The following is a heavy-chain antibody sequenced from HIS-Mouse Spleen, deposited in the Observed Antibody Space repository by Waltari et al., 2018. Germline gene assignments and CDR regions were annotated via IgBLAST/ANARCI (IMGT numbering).Heavy chain of an antibody. D-gene: IGHD6-6*01. Sequence: QVQLQESGPGLVKPSETLSLTCTVSGGSISSYYWSWIRQPPGKGLEWIGYIYYSGSTNYNPSLKSRVTISVDTSKNQFSLKLSSVTAAHTAVYYCARVKYSNAFDIWGQGTMVTVSS. V-gene: IGHV4-59*01. CDR3: ARVKYSNAFDI. CDR1: GGSISSYY. J-gene: IGHJ3*02. CDR2: IYYSGST.